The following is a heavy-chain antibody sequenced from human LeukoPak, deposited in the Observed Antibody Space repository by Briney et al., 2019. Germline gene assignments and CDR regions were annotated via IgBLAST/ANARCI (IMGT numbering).Heavy chain of an antibody. D-gene: IGHD2-2*01. Sequence: SETLSLTCTVSGGSISSYYWSWIRQPPGKGLEWIGYIYTSGSTNYNPSLKSRVTISVDTSKNQFSLKLSSVTAADTAVYYCARARCSSTSCYVWFDPWGQGTLVTVSS. CDR3: ARARCSSTSCYVWFDP. CDR1: GGSISSYY. V-gene: IGHV4-4*09. J-gene: IGHJ5*02. CDR2: IYTSGST.